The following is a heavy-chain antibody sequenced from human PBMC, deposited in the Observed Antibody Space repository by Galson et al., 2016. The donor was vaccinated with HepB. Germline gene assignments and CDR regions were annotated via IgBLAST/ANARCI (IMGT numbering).Heavy chain of an antibody. CDR3: ARSPLLYYRSSAYTDYAFDI. CDR1: GGSISGYY. D-gene: IGHD3-22*01. Sequence: SETLSLTCTVSGGSISGYYWNWIRQPPGKGLEWIGYIYYSGSTNYNPSLKSRVTISGDASKNQFSLKLRSVTAADTAVYYCARSPLLYYRSSAYTDYAFDIWGQGTMVTVSS. CDR2: IYYSGST. V-gene: IGHV4-59*01. J-gene: IGHJ3*02.